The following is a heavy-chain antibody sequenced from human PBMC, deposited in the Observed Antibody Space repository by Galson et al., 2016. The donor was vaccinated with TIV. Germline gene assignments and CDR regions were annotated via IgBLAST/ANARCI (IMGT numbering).Heavy chain of an antibody. V-gene: IGHV3-11*06. D-gene: IGHD1-14*01. J-gene: IGHJ6*02. Sequence: SLRLSCAASGFAFNNYYLTWIRQTPGKGLEWVSHISGSGNYRDYADSVKGRFTISRDNDKNLVYLRMNSLRAEDTAVYYCARDHRPSTVITPPVYYSYYYDIDVGGQGTTVTVSS. CDR1: GFAFNNYY. CDR2: ISGSGNYR. CDR3: ARDHRPSTVITPPVYYSYYYDIDV.